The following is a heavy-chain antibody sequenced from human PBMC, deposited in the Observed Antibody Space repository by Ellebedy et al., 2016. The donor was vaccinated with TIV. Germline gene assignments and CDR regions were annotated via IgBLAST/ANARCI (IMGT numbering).Heavy chain of an antibody. J-gene: IGHJ4*02. V-gene: IGHV5-10-1*01. Sequence: GESLKISCQGSGYNFTGYWISWVRQMPGKGLEWMGRIDPSDSYTNYSPSFEGHVTISADKSISTAYLQWSSLKASDTAIYYCARLGRAGYYNAPGDYWGQGTLVTVSS. CDR2: IDPSDSYT. CDR3: ARLGRAGYYNAPGDY. CDR1: GYNFTGYW. D-gene: IGHD3-9*01.